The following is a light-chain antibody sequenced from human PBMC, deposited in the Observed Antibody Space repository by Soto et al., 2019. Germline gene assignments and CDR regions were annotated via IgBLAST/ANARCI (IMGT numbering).Light chain of an antibody. CDR3: QKYTSAPFP. J-gene: IGKJ4*01. Sequence: IELTESPTSKYETLRDRVTITCRANQAIGVYLAWFQQQPGKVPKLLIYAASALQSGVPSRFSGSGSGTDFTLTISSLHSEDIAPYYCQKYTSAPFPFLGGTKLDIK. CDR1: QAIGVY. CDR2: AAS. V-gene: IGKV1-27*01.